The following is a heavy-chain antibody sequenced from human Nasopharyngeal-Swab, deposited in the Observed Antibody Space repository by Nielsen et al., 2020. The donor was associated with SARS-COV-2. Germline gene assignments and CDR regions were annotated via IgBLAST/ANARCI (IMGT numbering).Heavy chain of an antibody. CDR1: GGSISSYY. D-gene: IGHD6-13*01. V-gene: IGHV4-4*07. CDR2: IYTSGST. J-gene: IGHJ6*03. CDR3: ARGIAAAGTRFHYYYYYYMDA. Sequence: SETLSLTCTVSGGSISSYYWTWIRQPAGKGLEWIGRIYTSGSTNYNPSLKSRVSMSVDTSKNQFSLKLSSVTAADTAVYYCARGIAAAGTRFHYYYYYYMDAWGKGTTVTVSS.